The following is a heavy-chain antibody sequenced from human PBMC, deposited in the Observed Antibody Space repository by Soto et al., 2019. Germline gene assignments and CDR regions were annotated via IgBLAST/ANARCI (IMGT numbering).Heavy chain of an antibody. V-gene: IGHV5-10-1*01. D-gene: IGHD7-27*01. CDR3: VRLTGRSAYGPDV. CDR2: IYPSDSET. J-gene: IGHJ6*02. Sequence: GESLKISCQASGYTFTKNWISWVRQMPGKGLEWMGRIYPSDSETKYNPSVEGHVRLSVDTFTSTAYLEWNSLKASDSAMYYCVRLTGRSAYGPDVWGQGTTVTVSS. CDR1: GYTFTKNW.